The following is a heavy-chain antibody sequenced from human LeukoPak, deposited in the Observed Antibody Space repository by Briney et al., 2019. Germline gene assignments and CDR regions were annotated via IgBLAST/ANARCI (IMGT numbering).Heavy chain of an antibody. CDR2: INPSSGST. J-gene: IGHJ5*02. D-gene: IGHD3-22*01. CDR1: GYTFTNYY. CDR3: ARVVPRYYDTSGANWFDP. V-gene: IGHV1-46*01. Sequence: RVASVTVSCKASGYTFTNYYMHWVRQAPGQGLEWMGIINPSSGSTSYAQKFQGRVTMTRDTSTSTVYLELSRLRSEDTAVYFCARVVPRYYDTSGANWFDPWGQGTLVTVSS.